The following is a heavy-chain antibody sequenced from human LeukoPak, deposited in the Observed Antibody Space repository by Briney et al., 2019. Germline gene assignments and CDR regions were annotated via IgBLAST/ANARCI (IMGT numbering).Heavy chain of an antibody. Sequence: AGGSLRLSCAASGFTFSSYAMNWVRQAPGKGLEWVSSISSSSSYIYYADSVKGRFTISRDNAKNSLYLQMNSLRAEDTAVYYCARVSLELTYFDYWGQGTLVTVSS. J-gene: IGHJ4*02. V-gene: IGHV3-21*01. D-gene: IGHD1-7*01. CDR2: ISSSSSYI. CDR3: ARVSLELTYFDY. CDR1: GFTFSSYA.